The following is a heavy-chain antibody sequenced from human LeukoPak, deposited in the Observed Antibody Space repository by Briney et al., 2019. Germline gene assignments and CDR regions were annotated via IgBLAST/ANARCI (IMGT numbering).Heavy chain of an antibody. V-gene: IGHV3-11*01. Sequence: GGSLRLSCAASGFTFDDYGMSWIRQAPGKGLEWVSYISSSGSTIYYADSVKGRFTISRDNAKNSLYLQMNSLRAEDTAVYYCARRATMVRGVADRTTVYYYYYGMDVWGQGTTVTVSS. D-gene: IGHD3-10*01. CDR2: ISSSGSTI. CDR1: GFTFDDYG. CDR3: ARRATMVRGVADRTTVYYYYYGMDV. J-gene: IGHJ6*02.